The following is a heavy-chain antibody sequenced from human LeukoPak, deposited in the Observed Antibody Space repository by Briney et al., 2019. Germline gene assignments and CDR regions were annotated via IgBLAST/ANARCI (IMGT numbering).Heavy chain of an antibody. CDR2: ISYDGSNK. Sequence: GGSLRLSCAASGFTFSSYAMHWVRQAPGKGLEWVGVISYDGSNKYYADSVKGRFTISRDNSKNTLYLQMNSLRAEDTAVYYCASRLWGSGWDIDYWGQGTLVTVSS. V-gene: IGHV3-30-3*01. D-gene: IGHD6-19*01. CDR1: GFTFSSYA. J-gene: IGHJ4*02. CDR3: ASRLWGSGWDIDY.